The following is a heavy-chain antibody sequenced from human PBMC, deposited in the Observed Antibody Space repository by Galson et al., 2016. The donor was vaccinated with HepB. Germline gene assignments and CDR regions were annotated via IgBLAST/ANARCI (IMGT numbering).Heavy chain of an antibody. D-gene: IGHD4-17*01. V-gene: IGHV5-51*01. CDR2: IFPRDFET. CDR1: GYIFNSYW. Sequence: QSGAEVKKPGESLKISRKGSGYIFNSYWIGWVRQMPGKGLEWMGIIFPRDFETRYSPSFQGRVTISADMSLSTAYLQWNSLKASDTAIYYCARQGDDYGLAYWGQGALVTVSS. J-gene: IGHJ4*02. CDR3: ARQGDDYGLAY.